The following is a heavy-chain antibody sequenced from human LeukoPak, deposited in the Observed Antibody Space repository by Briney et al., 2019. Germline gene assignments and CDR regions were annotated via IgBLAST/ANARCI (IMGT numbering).Heavy chain of an antibody. V-gene: IGHV1-2*02. J-gene: IGHJ4*02. Sequence: ASVKVSCKASGYTFTGYYMHWVRQAPGRGLEWMGWINPNSGGTNYAQKFQGRVTMTRDTSISTAYMELSRLRSDDTAVYYCARGPRGSYPFFDYWGQGTLVTVSS. CDR3: ARGPRGSYPFFDY. CDR1: GYTFTGYY. D-gene: IGHD1-26*01. CDR2: INPNSGGT.